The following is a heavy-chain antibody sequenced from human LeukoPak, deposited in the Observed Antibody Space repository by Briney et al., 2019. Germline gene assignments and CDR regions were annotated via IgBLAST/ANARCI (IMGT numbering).Heavy chain of an antibody. D-gene: IGHD4-11*01. J-gene: IGHJ4*02. CDR2: INHSGST. Sequence: SETLSLTCAVYGGSFSGYYWSWIRQPPGKGLEWIGEINHSGSTNYNPSLKSRVTISVDTSKNQFSLKLSSVTAADTAVYYCARGDYSNYVVFDYWGQGTLVTVSS. CDR3: ARGDYSNYVVFDY. CDR1: GGSFSGYY. V-gene: IGHV4-34*01.